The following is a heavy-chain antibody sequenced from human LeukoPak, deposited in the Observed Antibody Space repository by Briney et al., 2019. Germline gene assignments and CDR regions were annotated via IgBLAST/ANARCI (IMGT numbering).Heavy chain of an antibody. CDR2: INPDGRRT. Sequence: GGCLRLSCAASGFTFSSNWMHWVRQGPGKGLVWVSRINPDGRRTDYAESLKGRFTISSDNAKNTLSLEMNSLGDEDTAVYYCSRDFDGRNDFWGQGTLDSVSS. D-gene: IGHD1-14*01. J-gene: IGHJ4*02. CDR1: GFTFSSNW. V-gene: IGHV3-74*01. CDR3: SRDFDGRNDF.